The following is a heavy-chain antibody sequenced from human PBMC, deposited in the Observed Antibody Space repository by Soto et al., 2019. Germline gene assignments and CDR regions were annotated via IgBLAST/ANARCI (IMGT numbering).Heavy chain of an antibody. J-gene: IGHJ6*02. CDR3: AREGRTNYYYYGMDV. CDR1: GYTFTSYG. V-gene: IGHV1-46*01. D-gene: IGHD1-26*01. Sequence: ASVKVSCKASGYTFTSYGISWVRQAPGQGLEWMGIINPSGGSTSYAQKFQGRVTMTRDTSTSTVYMELSSLRSEDTAVYYCAREGRTNYYYYGMDVWGQGTTVTVSS. CDR2: INPSGGST.